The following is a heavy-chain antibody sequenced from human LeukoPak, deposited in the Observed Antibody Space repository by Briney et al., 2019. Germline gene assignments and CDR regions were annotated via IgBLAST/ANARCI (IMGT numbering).Heavy chain of an antibody. D-gene: IGHD6-13*01. CDR1: GFTFSSYS. V-gene: IGHV3-21*01. Sequence: GGSLRLSCAASGFTFSSYSMNWVRQAPGKGLEWVSSISSSSSYIYYADSVKGRFTISRDNAKNSLYLQMNSLRAEDTAVYYCARPDEQQLVRDAFDIWGQGTMVTVSS. CDR3: ARPDEQQLVRDAFDI. CDR2: ISSSSSYI. J-gene: IGHJ3*02.